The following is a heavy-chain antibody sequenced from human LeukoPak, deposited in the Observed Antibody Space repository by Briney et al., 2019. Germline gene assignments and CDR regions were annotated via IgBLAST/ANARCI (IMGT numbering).Heavy chain of an antibody. Sequence: GGSLRLSCAASGLTFSNYGMHWVRQAPGRGLEWVAFIWYDGTNKYYADSVKGRFTISRDNSKNTLYLQMNSLRAEDTAVYYCAKEAYSSSGGWGQGTLVTVSS. D-gene: IGHD6-6*01. CDR1: GLTFSNYG. CDR2: IWYDGTNK. J-gene: IGHJ4*02. CDR3: AKEAYSSSGG. V-gene: IGHV3-30*02.